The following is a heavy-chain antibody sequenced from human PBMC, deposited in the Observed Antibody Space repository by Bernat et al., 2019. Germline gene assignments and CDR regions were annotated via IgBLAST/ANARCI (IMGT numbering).Heavy chain of an antibody. CDR3: ASGDYYGSGSAFDY. CDR2: ISSSSSTR. Sequence: EVQLVESGGGLVQPGGSLRLSCAASGFTFSSYSMNWVRQAPGKGLEWVSYISSSSSTRYYADSVKGRFTISRDNAKNSLYLQMNSLRDEDTAVYYCASGDYYGSGSAFDYWGQGTLVTVSS. CDR1: GFTFSSYS. J-gene: IGHJ4*02. V-gene: IGHV3-48*02. D-gene: IGHD3-10*01.